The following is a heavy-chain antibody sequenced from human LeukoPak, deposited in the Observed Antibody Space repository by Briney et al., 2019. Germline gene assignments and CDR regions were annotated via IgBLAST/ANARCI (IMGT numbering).Heavy chain of an antibody. CDR3: AKDYDQQFDY. CDR2: IWYDGSNK. D-gene: IGHD2-2*01. Sequence: GGSLRLSCAASGFTFSSYGMHWVRQAPGKGLEWVAVIWYDGSNKYYADSVKGRFTISRDNSKNTLYLQMNSLRAEDTAVYYFAKDYDQQFDYWGQGTLVTVSS. CDR1: GFTFSSYG. J-gene: IGHJ4*02. V-gene: IGHV3-30*02.